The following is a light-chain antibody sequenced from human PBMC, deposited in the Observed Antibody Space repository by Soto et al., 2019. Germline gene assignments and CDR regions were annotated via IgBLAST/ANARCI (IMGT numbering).Light chain of an antibody. J-gene: IGKJ4*01. V-gene: IGKV1-12*01. CDR1: QDISSW. Sequence: DIQMTQSPSSVSASVGDRVTITCRASQDISSWLTWYQQKPGQAPKVLIYAASSLKSGVPSRFSGSGSGTDFTLSITSLQPEDFATYLCQQGDSFPLTFGGGTRVE. CDR3: QQGDSFPLT. CDR2: AAS.